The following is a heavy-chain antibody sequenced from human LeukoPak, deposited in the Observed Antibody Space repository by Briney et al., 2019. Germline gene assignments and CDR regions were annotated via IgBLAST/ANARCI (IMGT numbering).Heavy chain of an antibody. CDR2: ISWNSGSI. Sequence: GRSLRLSCAASGFTFDDYAMHWVRHAPGKGLEWVSGISWNSGSIGYADSVKGRFTISRDNAKNSLYLQMNSLRAEDTALYYCAKVAVAGTFIWYFDLWGRGTLVTVSS. CDR3: AKVAVAGTFIWYFDL. CDR1: GFTFDDYA. J-gene: IGHJ2*01. D-gene: IGHD6-19*01. V-gene: IGHV3-9*01.